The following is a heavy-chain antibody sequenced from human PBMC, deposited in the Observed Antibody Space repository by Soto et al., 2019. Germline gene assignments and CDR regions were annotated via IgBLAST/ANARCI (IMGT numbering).Heavy chain of an antibody. CDR2: ISHRGDT. CDR1: GYSISSGYY. V-gene: IGHV4-38-2*02. J-gene: IGHJ5*02. D-gene: IGHD1-20*01. CDR3: ARDLYGISGAHNWFDP. Sequence: SETLSLTCAVSGYSISSGYYWGWIRQPPGTGLEWIGSISHRGDTFYNPSLKGRVTILVDTSKNQFSLRLISVTPADTAVYFCARDLYGISGAHNWFDPWGQVTLVTVPQ.